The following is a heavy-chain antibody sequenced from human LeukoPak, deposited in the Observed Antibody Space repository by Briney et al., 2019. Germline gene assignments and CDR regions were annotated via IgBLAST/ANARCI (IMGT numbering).Heavy chain of an antibody. V-gene: IGHV3-30*18. CDR1: GFTLSSYG. CDR2: ISYDGSNK. D-gene: IGHD6-19*01. CDR3: AKLVGQWRHNDAFDI. J-gene: IGHJ3*02. Sequence: GRSLRLSCAASGFTLSSYGMHWVRQAPGKGLEWVAVISYDGSNKYYADSVKGRFTISRDNSKNTLYLQMNSLRAEDTAVYYCAKLVGQWRHNDAFDIWGQGTMVTVSS.